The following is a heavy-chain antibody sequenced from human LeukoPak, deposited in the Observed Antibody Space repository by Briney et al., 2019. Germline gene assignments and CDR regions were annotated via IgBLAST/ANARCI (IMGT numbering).Heavy chain of an antibody. J-gene: IGHJ4*02. CDR3: ARAPPDYGGYANDY. CDR2: IIGSSSRI. V-gene: IGHV3-48*01. D-gene: IGHD4-23*01. CDR1: GFSFSSYS. Sequence: GGSLRLSCAASGFSFSSYSMNWVRQAPGKGLEWVSYIIGSSSRIYYADSVKGRFTISRDNAKTSLYLQMNSLRAEDTAAYYCARAPPDYGGYANDYWGQGTLVTVSS.